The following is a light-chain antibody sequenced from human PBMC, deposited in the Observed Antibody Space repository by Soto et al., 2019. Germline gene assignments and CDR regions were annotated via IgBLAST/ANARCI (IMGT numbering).Light chain of an antibody. CDR1: QSVDTN. J-gene: IGKJ4*01. Sequence: EIVMTQSPATLSVSPGDGATLSCRASQSVDTNLAWYQQKPGQTPRLLTYGASTRPTGIPARFSGSGSGTDFTLTIISLQSEDTAVYYCQQYNDWPLTFGGGTKVQIK. CDR2: GAS. CDR3: QQYNDWPLT. V-gene: IGKV3D-15*01.